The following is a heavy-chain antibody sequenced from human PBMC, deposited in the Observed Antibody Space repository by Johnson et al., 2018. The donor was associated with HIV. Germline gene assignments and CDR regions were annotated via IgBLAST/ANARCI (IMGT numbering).Heavy chain of an antibody. J-gene: IGHJ3*02. CDR2: TAHDESIT. V-gene: IGHV3-33*05. CDR3: AREGAWEVRPGAFDI. Sequence: WVAFTAHDESITHYADSVKGRFTMSRDNSKSTLNLQMKSLRVEDTAVYYCAREGAWEVRPGAFDIWGQGTMVTVSS. D-gene: IGHD1-26*01.